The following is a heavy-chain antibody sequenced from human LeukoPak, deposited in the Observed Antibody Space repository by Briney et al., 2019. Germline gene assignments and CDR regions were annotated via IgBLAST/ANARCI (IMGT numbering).Heavy chain of an antibody. Sequence: LETLSLTCAVYGGSFSGYYWSWIRQPPGKGLEWIGEINHSGSTNYNPSLKSRVTISVDTSKNQFSLKLSSVTAADTAVYYCARALRWLQFPGWFDPWGQGTLVSVSS. CDR2: INHSGST. V-gene: IGHV4-34*01. D-gene: IGHD5-24*01. CDR3: ARALRWLQFPGWFDP. J-gene: IGHJ5*02. CDR1: GGSFSGYY.